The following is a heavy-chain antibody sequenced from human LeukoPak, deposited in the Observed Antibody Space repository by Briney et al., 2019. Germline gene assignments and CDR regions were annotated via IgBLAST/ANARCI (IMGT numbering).Heavy chain of an antibody. CDR1: GYTFTGYY. CDR3: ARAQYCSGGSCYFHFDY. V-gene: IGHV1-2*02. CDR2: INPISGGT. Sequence: ASVKVSCKASGYTFTGYYMHWVRQAPGQGLEWMGWINPISGGTNYAQKFQGRVTMTRDTSISTAYMELSRLRSDDTAVYYCARAQYCSGGSCYFHFDYWGQGTLVTVS. J-gene: IGHJ4*02. D-gene: IGHD2-15*01.